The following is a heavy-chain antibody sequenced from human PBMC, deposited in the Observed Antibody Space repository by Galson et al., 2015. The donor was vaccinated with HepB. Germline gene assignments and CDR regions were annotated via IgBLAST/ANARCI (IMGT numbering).Heavy chain of an antibody. D-gene: IGHD6-6*01. V-gene: IGHV4-39*01. CDR3: ARHDHYSSSRGAFDI. Sequence: ETLSLTCPVSGGSISSSSYYWGWIRQPPGKGLEWIGSIYYSGSTYYNPSLKSRVTISVDTSKNQFSLKLSSVTAADTAVYYCARHDHYSSSRGAFDIWGQGTMVTVSS. CDR1: GGSISSSSYY. CDR2: IYYSGST. J-gene: IGHJ3*02.